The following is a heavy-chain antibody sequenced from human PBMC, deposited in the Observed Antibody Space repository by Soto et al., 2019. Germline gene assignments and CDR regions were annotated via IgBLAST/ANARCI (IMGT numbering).Heavy chain of an antibody. D-gene: IGHD6-19*01. V-gene: IGHV1-8*01. J-gene: IGHJ4*02. Sequence: EMVNPPASVKVSCKASGYTFSSYDINWVRQATGQGLEWMGWLNPNSGDTGYAQKFQGRVTLTRNTSINTAYIELSSLTSDDTAVYYCATSGRGWYLYWGQGTLVTVSS. CDR3: ATSGRGWYLY. CDR1: GYTFSSYD. CDR2: LNPNSGDT.